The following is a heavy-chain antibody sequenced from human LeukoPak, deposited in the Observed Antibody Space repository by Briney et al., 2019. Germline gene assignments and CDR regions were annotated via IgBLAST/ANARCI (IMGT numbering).Heavy chain of an antibody. Sequence: GGSLRLSCAASGFTFRNYAMSWVRQAPGKGLEWVSGISGSGGGTYYADSVKGRFTISRDNSKNTLFLQMSSLRAEDTAVYHCAKDATERTWLNAFDIWGQGTMVTVSS. CDR2: ISGSGGGT. CDR3: AKDATERTWLNAFDI. J-gene: IGHJ3*02. CDR1: GFTFRNYA. V-gene: IGHV3-23*01. D-gene: IGHD1-1*01.